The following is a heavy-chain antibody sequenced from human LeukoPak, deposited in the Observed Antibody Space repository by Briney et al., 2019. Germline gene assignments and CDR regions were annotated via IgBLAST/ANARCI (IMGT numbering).Heavy chain of an antibody. Sequence: PGGSLRLSCAASGFTFSSYSMNWVRQAPGKGLEWVSYISSSSSTIYYADSVKGRFTISRDNSKNTLYLQMNSLRAEDTAVYYCASPLVPDYWGQGTLVTVSS. V-gene: IGHV3-48*01. CDR2: ISSSSSTI. CDR3: ASPLVPDY. D-gene: IGHD6-13*01. CDR1: GFTFSSYS. J-gene: IGHJ4*02.